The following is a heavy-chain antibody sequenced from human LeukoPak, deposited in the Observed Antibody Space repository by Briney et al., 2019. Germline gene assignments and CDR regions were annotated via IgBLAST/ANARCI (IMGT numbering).Heavy chain of an antibody. CDR2: IDPSDSYT. V-gene: IGHV5-10-1*01. D-gene: IGHD2-2*01. CDR3: ARGGAVERYCSSTSCYWVDAFDI. J-gene: IGHJ3*02. CDR1: GYXFTSYW. Sequence: PGESLKISCNGSGYXFTSYWIGWVRQMPGKGLEWMGRIDPSDSYTNYSPSFQGHVTISADKSISTAYLQWSSLKASDTAMHYCARGGAVERYCSSTSCYWVDAFDIWGQGTMVTVSS.